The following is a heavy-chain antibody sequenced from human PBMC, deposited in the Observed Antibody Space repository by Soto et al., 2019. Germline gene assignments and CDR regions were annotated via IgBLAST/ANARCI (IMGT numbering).Heavy chain of an antibody. D-gene: IGHD4-4*01. CDR1: GYTFTSYY. Sequence: ASVKVSCKASGYTFTSYYMHWVRQAPGQGLEWMGIINPSGGSTSYAQKFQGRVTITADESTSTAYMELSSLRSEDTAVYYCAGDLGPSAVTTSYGMDVWGQGTTVTVSS. J-gene: IGHJ6*02. V-gene: IGHV1-46*01. CDR3: AGDLGPSAVTTSYGMDV. CDR2: INPSGGST.